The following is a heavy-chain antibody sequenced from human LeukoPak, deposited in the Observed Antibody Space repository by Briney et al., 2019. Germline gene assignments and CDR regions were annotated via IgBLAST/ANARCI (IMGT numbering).Heavy chain of an antibody. CDR1: GGSISSSSYY. Sequence: SETLSLTCSLSGGSISSSSYYWAWIRQPPGKGLEWIGGIYYSGNTYYSPSLKSRVTIFVDKSKNEFPLNLSSVTAADTALYYCARPIRSRDNNWFDPWGQGTLVIVSS. D-gene: IGHD3-10*01. CDR3: ARPIRSRDNNWFDP. J-gene: IGHJ5*02. CDR2: IYYSGNT. V-gene: IGHV4-39*01.